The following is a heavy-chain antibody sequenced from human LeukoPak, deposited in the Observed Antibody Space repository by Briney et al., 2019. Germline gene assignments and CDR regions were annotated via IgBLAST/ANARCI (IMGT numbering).Heavy chain of an antibody. V-gene: IGHV3-23*01. J-gene: IGHJ4*02. CDR1: GFSFDAYA. CDR2: ISETGRTT. D-gene: IGHD3-10*01. CDR3: AKDHDNTDFYYYFDS. Sequence: PGGSPRLSCAASGFSFDAYAMSWVRQAPGKGLEWVSSISETGRTTSYTDSVKGRFTISRDKSKSTLHLQMNRLRAEDTALYYCAKDHDNTDFYYYFDSWGQETLVTVSS.